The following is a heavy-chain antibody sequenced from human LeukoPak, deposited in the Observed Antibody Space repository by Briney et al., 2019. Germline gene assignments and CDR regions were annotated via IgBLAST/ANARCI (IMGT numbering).Heavy chain of an antibody. V-gene: IGHV3-23*01. J-gene: IGHJ4*02. D-gene: IGHD5-12*01. CDR2: ISGGGAVT. CDR1: GFIFSNYA. CDR3: AKEPRVATIEIFDY. Sequence: GGSLRLSCAASGFIFSNYAMSWVRQAPGKGLEWVSSISGGGAVTYYADSVKGRFTISRDNSKNTVYLQMNSLRAEDTAVYYCAKEPRVATIEIFDYWGQGTLVTVSS.